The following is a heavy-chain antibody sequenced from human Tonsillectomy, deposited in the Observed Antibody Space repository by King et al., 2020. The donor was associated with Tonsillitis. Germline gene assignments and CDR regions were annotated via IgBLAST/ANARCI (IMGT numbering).Heavy chain of an antibody. CDR2: IDPSDSYT. D-gene: IGHD3-22*01. CDR3: ARRDRSGYSPSGLIHP. J-gene: IGHJ5*02. Sequence: VQLVQSGAEVKKPGESLRISCKGSGYSFTSYWINWVRQMPGKGLEWMGRIDPSDSYTNYSPSFQGHVTISADKSISTAYLQWSSLEASDTAMYYCARRDRSGYSPSGLIHPWGQGTLVTVSS. V-gene: IGHV5-10-1*03. CDR1: GYSFTSYW.